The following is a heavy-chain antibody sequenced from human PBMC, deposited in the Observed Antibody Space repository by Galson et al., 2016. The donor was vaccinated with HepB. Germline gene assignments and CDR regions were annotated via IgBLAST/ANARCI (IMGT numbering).Heavy chain of an antibody. D-gene: IGHD6-19*01. CDR2: ISWNSGTM. V-gene: IGHV3-9*01. J-gene: IGHJ4*02. CDR3: AKDRGWYGGPFDY. CDR1: GFTLDEYA. Sequence: SLRLSCAASGFTLDEYAMHWVRQAPGKGLEWVSSISWNSGTMAYADSVKGRFTISRDNAKNSLYLQMKSLRAEDTALYYCAKDRGWYGGPFDYWGQGVLVTVSS.